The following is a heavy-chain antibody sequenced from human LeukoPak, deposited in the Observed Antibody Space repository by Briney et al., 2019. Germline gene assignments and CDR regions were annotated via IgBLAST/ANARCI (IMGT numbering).Heavy chain of an antibody. J-gene: IGHJ4*02. Sequence: GEALQISCKGSGYSSTSYWSGWVRQMPEKRVEWMGIIYRGDSDTRYSPSFQGQVTISADKAISTAYLQCSSLKASDTAMYYCARHGGGMVRGVTPALDYWGQGTLVTVSS. D-gene: IGHD3-10*01. CDR1: GYSSTSYW. V-gene: IGHV5-51*01. CDR3: ARHGGGMVRGVTPALDY. CDR2: IYRGDSDT.